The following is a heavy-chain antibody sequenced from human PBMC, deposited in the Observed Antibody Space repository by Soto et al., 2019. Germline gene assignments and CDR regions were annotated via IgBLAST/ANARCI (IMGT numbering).Heavy chain of an antibody. J-gene: IGHJ5*02. D-gene: IGHD2-21*02. CDR1: CYTFTALY. V-gene: IGHV1-2*02. Sequence: SGKVSFKASCYTFTALYMNWVRQAPVQGLEWMGWVNPNTGLTKLAQKFQGRVTMTRDTSISTAYMELTRLTSDDTAVYYCTTLRLDPWGQGTLVTVYS. CDR2: VNPNTGLT. CDR3: TTLRLDP.